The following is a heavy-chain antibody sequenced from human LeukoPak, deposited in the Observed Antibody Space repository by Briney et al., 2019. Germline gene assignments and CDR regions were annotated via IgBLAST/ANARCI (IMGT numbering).Heavy chain of an antibody. CDR2: IYYSGST. J-gene: IGHJ6*02. CDR1: GGSISNYY. D-gene: IGHD1-14*01. Sequence: PSETLSLTCTVSGGSISNYYWSWIRQPPGKGLEWIGYIYYSGSTNYNPSLKSRVTISVDTSKNQFSLKLSSVTAADTAVYYCARESITNDYYYYGMDVWGQGTTVTVSS. CDR3: ARESITNDYYYYGMDV. V-gene: IGHV4-59*01.